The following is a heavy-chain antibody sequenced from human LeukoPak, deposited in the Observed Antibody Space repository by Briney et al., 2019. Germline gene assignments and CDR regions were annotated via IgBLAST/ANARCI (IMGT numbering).Heavy chain of an antibody. D-gene: IGHD4-11*01. CDR3: ARVNVTTAVNDAFDI. J-gene: IGHJ3*02. CDR1: GGSISSGTDY. V-gene: IGHV4-61*02. CDR2: ISSSGST. Sequence: SETLSLTCTVSGGSISSGTDYWSWIRQPAGKELEWIGRISSSGSTNYNPSLKSRVTISVDTSKNQFSLRLSSVTAADTAVYYCARVNVTTAVNDAFDIWGHGTMVTVSS.